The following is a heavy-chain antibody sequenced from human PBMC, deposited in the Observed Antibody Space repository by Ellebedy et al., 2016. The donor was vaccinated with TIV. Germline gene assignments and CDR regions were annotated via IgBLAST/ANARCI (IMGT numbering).Heavy chain of an antibody. Sequence: GESLKISCAASGFTVSSSYMNWVRQAPGKGLEWVANIKQDGSAKYYVDSVKGRFTISRDNAKNSLYLQMNSLRAEDTAVYYCARDWEYYYDSSGYQGNAFDIWGQGTMVTVSS. CDR1: GFTVSSSY. CDR2: IKQDGSAK. J-gene: IGHJ3*02. CDR3: ARDWEYYYDSSGYQGNAFDI. V-gene: IGHV3-7*01. D-gene: IGHD3-22*01.